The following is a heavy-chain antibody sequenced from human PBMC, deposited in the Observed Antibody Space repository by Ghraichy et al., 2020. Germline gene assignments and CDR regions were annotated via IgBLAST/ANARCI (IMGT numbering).Heavy chain of an antibody. Sequence: GGSLRLSCAASGFTVSSNYMSWVRQAPGKGLEWVSVIYSGGSTYYADSVKGRFTISRDNSKNTLYLQMNSLRAEDTAVYYCARDMYYYGMDVWGQGTTVTVSS. CDR2: IYSGGST. CDR1: GFTVSSNY. CDR3: ARDMYYYGMDV. V-gene: IGHV3-53*01. J-gene: IGHJ6*02.